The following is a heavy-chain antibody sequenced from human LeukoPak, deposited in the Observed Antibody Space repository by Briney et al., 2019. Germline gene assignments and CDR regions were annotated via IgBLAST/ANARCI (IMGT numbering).Heavy chain of an antibody. J-gene: IGHJ4*02. CDR1: GFTFSTYW. V-gene: IGHV3-7*01. Sequence: GGSLRLSCAASGFTFSTYWMSWVRQAPGKGLEWVANIKQDGNEKYYADSVKGRFTISRDNAKNSLDLQMNSLRAEDTAVYYCARDTLGEGEDANYAVYYFDYWGQGSVVTVSS. CDR3: ARDTLGEGEDANYAVYYFDY. D-gene: IGHD4/OR15-4a*01. CDR2: IKQDGNEK.